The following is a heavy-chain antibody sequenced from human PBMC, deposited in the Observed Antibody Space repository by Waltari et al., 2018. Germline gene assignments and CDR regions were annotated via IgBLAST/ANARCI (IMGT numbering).Heavy chain of an antibody. J-gene: IGHJ4*02. CDR2: IDTSGST. D-gene: IGHD5-12*01. Sequence: QVQLQESGPGLVKPSQTLSLTCTVSGGSISSDTYYWRWIRQPAGKGLAWIGRIDTSGSTNYNPSLKSRVTVSVDTSKNQFSLNLNSVTAADTAVYYCVRNSGNPKYYFDNWGQGTLVTVSS. CDR3: VRNSGNPKYYFDN. CDR1: GGSISSDTYY. V-gene: IGHV4-61*02.